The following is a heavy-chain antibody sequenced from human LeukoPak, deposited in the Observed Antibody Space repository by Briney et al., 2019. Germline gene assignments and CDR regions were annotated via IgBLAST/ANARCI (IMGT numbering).Heavy chain of an antibody. V-gene: IGHV4-61*01. D-gene: IGHD3-22*01. CDR3: ARVADDGGASYNQYF. CDR1: GGSVSSGSYF. CDR2: ISYSGST. Sequence: SETLSLTCTVSGGSVSSGSYFWSWIRQPPGKGLEWIGYISYSGSTDYNPSLKSRVTISVDTSKNQFSLKLNSVTAADTAVYYCARVADDGGASYNQYF. J-gene: IGHJ1*01.